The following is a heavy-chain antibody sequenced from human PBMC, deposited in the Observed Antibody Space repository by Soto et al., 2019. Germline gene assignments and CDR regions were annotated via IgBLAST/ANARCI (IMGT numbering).Heavy chain of an antibody. CDR3: TRDGDYGYSLAY. J-gene: IGHJ4*02. Sequence: QVQLQESGPGLVKPSETLTLTCAVSGASISTGKWWSWVRQPPGKGLEWIGEISHSVSANYNPAPRXRVTIEVDKSKNQFSLKLSVTAADTAMYYCTRDGDYGYSLAYWGQGTLVTVSS. D-gene: IGHD5-18*01. V-gene: IGHV4-4*02. CDR2: ISHSVSA. CDR1: GASISTGKW.